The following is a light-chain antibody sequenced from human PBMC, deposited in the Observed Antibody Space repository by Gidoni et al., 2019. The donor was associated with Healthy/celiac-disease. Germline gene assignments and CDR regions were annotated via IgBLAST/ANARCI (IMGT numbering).Light chain of an antibody. CDR2: AAS. J-gene: IGKJ2*01. CDR3: QQSYSTPRVYT. V-gene: IGKV1-39*01. CDR1: QSISSY. Sequence: DIQMTQSPSSLSASVGDRVTITCRASQSISSYLNWYQQKPGQAPKLLIYAASSLQSGVPSRFSGSGSGTDFTLTISSLQPEDFATYYCQQSYSTPRVYTFGQGTKLEIK.